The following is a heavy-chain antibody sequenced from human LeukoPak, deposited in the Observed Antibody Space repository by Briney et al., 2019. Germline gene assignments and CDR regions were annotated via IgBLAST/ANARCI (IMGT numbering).Heavy chain of an antibody. Sequence: GGSLRLSCAASGFIFSTYSMNWVRQAPGKGLEWVSSISSSTSYIYYADSVKGRFTISRDNAKNSLYLQMNSLRAEDTALYYCAKDSGYSGYEPLDYWGQGTLVTVSS. CDR1: GFIFSTYS. CDR3: AKDSGYSGYEPLDY. J-gene: IGHJ4*02. CDR2: ISSSTSYI. D-gene: IGHD5-12*01. V-gene: IGHV3-21*04.